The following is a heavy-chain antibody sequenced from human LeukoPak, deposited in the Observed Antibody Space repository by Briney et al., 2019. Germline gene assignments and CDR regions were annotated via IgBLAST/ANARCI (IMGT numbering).Heavy chain of an antibody. CDR3: ARDRGCGGDCYYQLKPYNWFDP. CDR1: GGSISSSTYY. CDR2: IYYSGST. Sequence: SETLSLTCTVSGGSISSSTYYWGWIRQPPGKGLEWIGYIYYSGSTNYNPSLKSRVTISVDTSKNQFSLKLSSVTAADTAVYYCARDRGCGGDCYYQLKPYNWFDPWGQGTLVTVSS. V-gene: IGHV4-61*01. D-gene: IGHD2-21*02. J-gene: IGHJ5*02.